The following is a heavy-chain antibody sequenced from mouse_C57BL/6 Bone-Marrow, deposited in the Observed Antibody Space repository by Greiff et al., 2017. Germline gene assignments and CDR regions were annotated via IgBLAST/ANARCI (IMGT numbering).Heavy chain of an antibody. D-gene: IGHD1-1*01. CDR3: ARGDYGSRLDY. CDR1: GFTFSSYA. V-gene: IGHV5-4*03. Sequence: EVNLVESGGGLVKPGGSLKLSCAASGFTFSSYAMSWVRQTPEKRLEWVATISDGGSYTYYPDNVKGRFTISRDNAKNNLYLQMSHLKSEDTAMYYCARGDYGSRLDYWGQGTTLTVSS. CDR2: ISDGGSYT. J-gene: IGHJ2*01.